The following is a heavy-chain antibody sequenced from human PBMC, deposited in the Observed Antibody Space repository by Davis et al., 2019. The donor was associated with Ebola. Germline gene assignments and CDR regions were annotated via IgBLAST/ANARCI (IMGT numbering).Heavy chain of an antibody. CDR2: IDWDDGK. Sequence: SGPTLVTPTQTLTLTCPFSGFSLSTRGMCVSWIRQPPGKALEWLARIDWDDGKRYSPSLKTRLTITKDTTKNQVVLTMTNMDPVDTATYYCAHSPAAAGTFDPWGQGTLVTVSS. CDR1: GFSLSTRGMC. CDR3: AHSPAAAGTFDP. J-gene: IGHJ5*02. D-gene: IGHD6-13*01. V-gene: IGHV2-5*08.